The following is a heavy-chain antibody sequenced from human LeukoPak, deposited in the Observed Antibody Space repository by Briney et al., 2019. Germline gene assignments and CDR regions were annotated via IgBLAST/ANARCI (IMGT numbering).Heavy chain of an antibody. V-gene: IGHV5-10-1*01. CDR2: IDPSDSYT. Sequence: GESLKISCKGSGYSFTSNWISWVRPMPGKGLEWMGRIDPSDSYTNYSPSFQGHVTISADKSISTAYLQWSSLKASDTAMYYCARQPEGTWFDPWGQGTLVTVSS. J-gene: IGHJ5*02. CDR1: GYSFTSNW. D-gene: IGHD1-1*01. CDR3: ARQPEGTWFDP.